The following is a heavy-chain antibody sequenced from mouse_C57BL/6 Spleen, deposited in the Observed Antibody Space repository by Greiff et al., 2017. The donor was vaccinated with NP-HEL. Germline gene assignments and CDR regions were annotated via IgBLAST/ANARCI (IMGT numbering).Heavy chain of an antibody. CDR3: ARTTVVDTWYFDV. CDR1: GFTFSDYG. D-gene: IGHD1-1*01. V-gene: IGHV5-17*01. J-gene: IGHJ1*03. CDR2: ISSGSSTI. Sequence: EVQGVESGGGLVKPGGSLQLSCAASGFTFSDYGMHWVRQAPEKGLEWVAYISSGSSTIYYADTVKGRFTISRDNAKNTLFLQMTSLRSEDTAMYYCARTTVVDTWYFDVWGTGTTVTVSS.